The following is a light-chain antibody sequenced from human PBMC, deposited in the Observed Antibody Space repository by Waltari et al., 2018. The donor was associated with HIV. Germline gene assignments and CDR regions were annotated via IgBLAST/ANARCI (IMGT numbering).Light chain of an antibody. CDR1: SSDVGGYNY. J-gene: IGLJ3*02. Sequence: QSALTQPPSASGSPGQSVTISCTGTSSDVGGYNYVSWYQQHPGKAPKLIIYEVSQRPSGVPNRFSGSKSGNTASLTVSGLQAEDEADYYCSSYAGSNNKVFGGGTKLTVL. CDR2: EVS. V-gene: IGLV2-8*01. CDR3: SSYAGSNNKV.